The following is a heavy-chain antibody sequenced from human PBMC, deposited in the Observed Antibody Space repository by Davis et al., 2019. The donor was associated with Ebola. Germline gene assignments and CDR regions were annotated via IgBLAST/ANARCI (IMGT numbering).Heavy chain of an antibody. V-gene: IGHV3-30*18. J-gene: IGHJ6*02. D-gene: IGHD3-3*01. CDR1: GFTVSSNY. CDR3: AKPLHYLWSGYYYYGMDV. Sequence: GESLKISCAASGFTVSSNYMSWVRQAPGKGLEWVAVISYDGSNKYYADSVKGRFTISRDNSKNTLYLQMNSLRAEDTAVYYCAKPLHYLWSGYYYYGMDVWGQGTTVTVSS. CDR2: ISYDGSNK.